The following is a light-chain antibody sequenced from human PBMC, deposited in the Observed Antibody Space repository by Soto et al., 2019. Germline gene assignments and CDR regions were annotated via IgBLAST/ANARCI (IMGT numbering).Light chain of an antibody. CDR2: GAS. V-gene: IGKV1-16*01. J-gene: IGKJ5*01. Sequence: DIQMTQSPSSLSASVGDRVIITWRASQGVDKYLAWFQQKPGKAPKSLIYGASRLQSGVPSRFSGSGSGTHFTLTITNLQPEDFATYYCHQYNTYPTFGQGTRLQI. CDR1: QGVDKY. CDR3: HQYNTYPT.